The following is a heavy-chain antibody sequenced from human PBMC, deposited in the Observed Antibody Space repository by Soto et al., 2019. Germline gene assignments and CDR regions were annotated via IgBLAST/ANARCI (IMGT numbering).Heavy chain of an antibody. CDR3: ARDGYDSSGYLDGYYYYYGMDV. D-gene: IGHD3-22*01. CDR1: GFTFSSYW. CDR2: INSDGSST. V-gene: IGHV3-74*01. J-gene: IGHJ6*02. Sequence: GSLRLSCAASGFTFSSYWMHWVRQAPGKGLVWVSRINSDGSSTSYADSVKGRFTISRDNAKNTLYLQMDSLRVEDTAVYYCARDGYDSSGYLDGYYYYYGMDVWGQGTTVTVSS.